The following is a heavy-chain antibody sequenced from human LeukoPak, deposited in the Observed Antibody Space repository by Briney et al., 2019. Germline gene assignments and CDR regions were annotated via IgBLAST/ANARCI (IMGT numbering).Heavy chain of an antibody. J-gene: IGHJ4*02. D-gene: IGHD6-13*01. Sequence: GGSLRLSCAASGFTFSDYYMSWIRQAPGKGLEWVSYISSSGSTMYYADSVKGRFTISRDNAKNSLYLQMSSLRVEDTAVYYCTRRPYSSSWYYFDFWGQGTLVTVSS. CDR1: GFTFSDYY. CDR3: TRRPYSSSWYYFDF. V-gene: IGHV3-11*04. CDR2: ISSSGSTM.